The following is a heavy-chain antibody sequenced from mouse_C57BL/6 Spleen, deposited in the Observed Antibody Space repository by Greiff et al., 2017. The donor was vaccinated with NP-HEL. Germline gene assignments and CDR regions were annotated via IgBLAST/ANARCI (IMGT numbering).Heavy chain of an antibody. CDR1: GYTFTSYW. J-gene: IGHJ4*01. Sequence: VKLQQPGAELVKPGASVKLSCKASGYTFTSYWMHWVKQRPGRGLEWIGRIDPNSGGTKYNEKFKSKATLTVDKPSSTAYMQLSSLTSEDSAVYYCARFVTTVVATRYYAMDYWGQGTSVTVSS. V-gene: IGHV1-72*01. CDR3: ARFVTTVVATRYYAMDY. D-gene: IGHD1-1*01. CDR2: IDPNSGGT.